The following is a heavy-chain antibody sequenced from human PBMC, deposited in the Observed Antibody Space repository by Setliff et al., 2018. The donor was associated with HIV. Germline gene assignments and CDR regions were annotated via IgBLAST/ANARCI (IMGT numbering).Heavy chain of an antibody. Sequence: SETLSLTCTVSGGSISGSSYFLAWIRQPPGRGLEWIGSIYHSGNTYYNPSLKSRVTISVDASKSQFSLKVSSVTAADAAVYYCARAQLRYLANDFYFDFWGQGTPVTAPQ. CDR1: GGSISGSSYF. D-gene: IGHD3-9*01. CDR2: IYHSGNT. J-gene: IGHJ4*02. V-gene: IGHV4-39*07. CDR3: ARAQLRYLANDFYFDF.